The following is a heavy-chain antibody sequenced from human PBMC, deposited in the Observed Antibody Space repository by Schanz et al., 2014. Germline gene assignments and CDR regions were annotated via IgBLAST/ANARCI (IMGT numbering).Heavy chain of an antibody. CDR1: GFTFSDSW. V-gene: IGHV3-74*01. D-gene: IGHD2-2*01. CDR2: TSNDGSFT. J-gene: IGHJ4*02. CDR3: AKSMYSTSWAFDF. Sequence: EVQLVESGGGLVQPGGSLRLSCAASGFTFSDSWMHWVRQAPGKGLVWVSRTSNDGSFTTFADSVKGRFTISRDNSKNTLYVQMNSLRAEDTAVYYCAKSMYSTSWAFDFWGQGAQVTVSS.